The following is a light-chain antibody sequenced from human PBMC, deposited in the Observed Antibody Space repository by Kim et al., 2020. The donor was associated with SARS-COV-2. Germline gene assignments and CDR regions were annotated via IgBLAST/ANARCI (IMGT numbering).Light chain of an antibody. CDR3: SSYVGSNNYV. Sequence: GQTCTIACNGTSGDVGRFWFVSWYQQHPGKAPKLIIYDVTKRPAGVPDRFSGSKSGNTASLTVSGLQAEDEAVYFCSSYVGSNNYVFGTGAKVTVL. V-gene: IGLV2-8*01. CDR2: DVT. J-gene: IGLJ1*01. CDR1: SGDVGRFWF.